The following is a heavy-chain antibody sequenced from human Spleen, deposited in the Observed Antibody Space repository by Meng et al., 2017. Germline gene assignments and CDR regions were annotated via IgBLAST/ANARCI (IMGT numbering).Heavy chain of an antibody. V-gene: IGHV1-2*06. D-gene: IGHD1-26*01. CDR2: INPKSGDT. CDR3: ARDNRGVGGSYRGPYYYYGMDV. J-gene: IGHJ6*02. CDR1: GYNFPDYY. Sequence: ASVKVSCKPSGYNFPDYYIHWVRRAPGQGLEWMGRINPKSGDTHYAQKFQARVTMTGDRSISTAYMELSGLRSDDTAVYYCARDNRGVGGSYRGPYYYYGMDVWGQGTTVTVSS.